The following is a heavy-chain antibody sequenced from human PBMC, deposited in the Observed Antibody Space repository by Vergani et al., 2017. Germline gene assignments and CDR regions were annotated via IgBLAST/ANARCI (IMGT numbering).Heavy chain of an antibody. Sequence: QVQLVQSGAEVKKPGASMKVSCKASGYTFSNYYLHWVRQAPGQGLEWMGWINPKSGGTNYAQKFQGRVTMTRDTSITTAHMELSRLRSDDTAVYYCAMYGSGSYYSGVFGYWGQGTLVTVSS. J-gene: IGHJ4*02. CDR3: AMYGSGSYYSGVFGY. CDR2: INPKSGGT. D-gene: IGHD3-10*01. V-gene: IGHV1-2*02. CDR1: GYTFSNYY.